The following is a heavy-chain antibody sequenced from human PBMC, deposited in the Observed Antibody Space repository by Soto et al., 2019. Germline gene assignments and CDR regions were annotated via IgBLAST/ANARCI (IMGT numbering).Heavy chain of an antibody. J-gene: IGHJ4*02. CDR2: IYYRGAT. CDR3: ARAPDGTVAFDV. Sequence: WTWIRQPPGRGLEWIGYIYYRGATFYNPSLRGRISISSDTSKNQFSLTLSSVTAADTAVYYCARAPDGTVAFDVWGQGTLVTVSS. V-gene: IGHV4-30-4*08. D-gene: IGHD1-1*01.